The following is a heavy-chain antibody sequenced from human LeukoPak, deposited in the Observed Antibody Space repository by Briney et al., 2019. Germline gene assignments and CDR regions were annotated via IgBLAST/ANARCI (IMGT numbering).Heavy chain of an antibody. CDR2: ISGSGGST. Sequence: GGSLRLSCAASGFIFSAYVMSWVRQAPGKGLEWVSGISGSGGSTFYADSVKGRFTISRDNSKNTVYLQMNSLRAEDTAVYYCADRFGAGNKWGQGTLVTVSS. CDR1: GFIFSAYV. V-gene: IGHV3-23*01. J-gene: IGHJ4*02. D-gene: IGHD3-3*01. CDR3: ADRFGAGNK.